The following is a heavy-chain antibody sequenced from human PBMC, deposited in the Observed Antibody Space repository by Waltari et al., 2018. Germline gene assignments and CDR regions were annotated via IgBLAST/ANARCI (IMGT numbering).Heavy chain of an antibody. CDR1: GYSINNGYY. CDR2: IYPSGGT. V-gene: IGHV4-38-2*02. Sequence: QVQLQESGPGLVKPSETLSLTCTVSGYSINNGYYWGWIRQPPGKGLEWIRTIYPSGGTKSHPSLKSRVTLSVTTSKNQFSLKLTSVTAADAAVYYCARLDRYSDYNWFDPWGQGTLVTVSS. CDR3: ARLDRYSDYNWFDP. D-gene: IGHD5-12*01. J-gene: IGHJ5*02.